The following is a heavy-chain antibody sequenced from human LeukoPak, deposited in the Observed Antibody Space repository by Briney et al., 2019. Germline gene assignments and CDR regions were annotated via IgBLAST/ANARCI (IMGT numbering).Heavy chain of an antibody. J-gene: IGHJ4*02. Sequence: PGGSLRLSCAASGFTFSSFAMSWVRQAPGRGLEWVSSISGSGASTYYADSVKGRFTISRENAKNSLYLQMNSLRAGDTAVYYCARVAKERVGGVYYFDCWGQGTLVTVSS. CDR1: GFTFSSFA. CDR2: ISGSGAST. D-gene: IGHD1-1*01. CDR3: ARVAKERVGGVYYFDC. V-gene: IGHV3-23*01.